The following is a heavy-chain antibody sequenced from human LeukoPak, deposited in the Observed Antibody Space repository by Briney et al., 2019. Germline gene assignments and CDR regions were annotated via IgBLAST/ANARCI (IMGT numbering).Heavy chain of an antibody. CDR3: ARVRESTGWQYYFDY. CDR1: GYSFTNYW. Sequence: GESLKISRKGSGYSFTNYWIGWVRPMPGKGLEWMGIIYPGDSDTRYSPSFQGQVTISADKSISTAYLQWSTLKASDTATYYCARVRESTGWQYYFDYWGQGTLVTVSS. J-gene: IGHJ4*02. CDR2: IYPGDSDT. D-gene: IGHD2-8*02. V-gene: IGHV5-51*01.